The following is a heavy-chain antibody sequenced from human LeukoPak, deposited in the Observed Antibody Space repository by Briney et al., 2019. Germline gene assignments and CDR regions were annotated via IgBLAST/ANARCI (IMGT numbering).Heavy chain of an antibody. V-gene: IGHV4-59*01. J-gene: IGHJ4*02. D-gene: IGHD3-22*01. CDR2: ISYSGST. Sequence: ASETLSLTCTVSGGSISTYSWNWIRQPPGKGLEWIGYISYSGSTDYNPSLKSRVTISVDTSKNQFSLKLSSLIAADTAVYYCATGLYDTSGYYLSYFDYWGQGTLVTVSS. CDR3: ATGLYDTSGYYLSYFDY. CDR1: GGSISTYS.